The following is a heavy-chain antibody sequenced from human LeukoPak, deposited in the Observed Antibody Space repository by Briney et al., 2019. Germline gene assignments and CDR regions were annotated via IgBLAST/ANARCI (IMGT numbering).Heavy chain of an antibody. D-gene: IGHD4-23*01. Sequence: PGGSLRLSCAASGFTFGSYWMHWVRQAPGKGLVWVSRINSDGSTTTSEDSVKGRFTISRDNAKNTLYLQMSSLRAEATAVYYCARDRAGGNSRYFDLWGRGTLVTVSS. CDR1: GFTFGSYW. CDR3: ARDRAGGNSRYFDL. J-gene: IGHJ2*01. CDR2: INSDGSTT. V-gene: IGHV3-74*01.